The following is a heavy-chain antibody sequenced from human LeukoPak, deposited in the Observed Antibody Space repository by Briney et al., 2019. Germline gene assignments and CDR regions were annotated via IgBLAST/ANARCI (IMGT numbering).Heavy chain of an antibody. CDR1: GFTFSSHD. CDR3: ARDATEVTRLDS. CDR2: ISSSGNII. D-gene: IGHD4-23*01. V-gene: IGHV3-11*04. Sequence: GGSLRLSCAASGFTFSSHDVHWIRQAPGKGLEWVSYISSSGNIIYYADSMKGRFTISRDNAKNSLYLQMNSLRAEDTAVYYCARDATEVTRLDSWGQGTLVTVSS. J-gene: IGHJ4*02.